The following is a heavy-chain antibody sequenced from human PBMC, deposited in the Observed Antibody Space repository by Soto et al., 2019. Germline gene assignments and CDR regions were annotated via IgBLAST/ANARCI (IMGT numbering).Heavy chain of an antibody. V-gene: IGHV3-21*01. J-gene: IGHJ6*02. CDR1: EFTFSIYA. Sequence: RGSQILSCEASEFTFSIYAVTWVRPSPGKGLEWVSSMSRTGDNTYYADSVRGRFTISRENAKNSLYLQMNSLRAEDTAIYYCARAPRNYYYYGMDVWGQGTTVNVSS. CDR3: ARAPRNYYYYGMDV. CDR2: MSRTGDNT.